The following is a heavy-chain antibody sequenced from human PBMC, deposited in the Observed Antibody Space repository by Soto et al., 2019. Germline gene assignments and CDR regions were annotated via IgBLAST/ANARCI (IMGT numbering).Heavy chain of an antibody. CDR1: GGSFSGYY. Sequence: PETLSLTCAVYGGSFSGYYWNWIRQPPGKGLEWIGKINHRGTTNYNPSLKSRVTISVDTSRNQLSLKLSSVTAADTAVYYCARGLVGATHYDDFDIWGQGTMVSVSS. V-gene: IGHV4-34*01. CDR3: ARGLVGATHYDDFDI. CDR2: INHRGTT. J-gene: IGHJ3*02. D-gene: IGHD1-26*01.